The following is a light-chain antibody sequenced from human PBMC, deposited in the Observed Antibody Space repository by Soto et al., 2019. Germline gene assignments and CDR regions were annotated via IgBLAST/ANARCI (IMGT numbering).Light chain of an antibody. Sequence: DIQLTQSPASLSASVGDRVTITCQASQDINNYLIWYQQKPGKAPNLLIYDASTLGTGVSSRFSGNGSGTDFSVTINNLQPHDTATYYCQQYDVVPCTFGQGTKLEIK. CDR2: DAS. CDR3: QQYDVVPCT. J-gene: IGKJ2*02. CDR1: QDINNY. V-gene: IGKV1-33*01.